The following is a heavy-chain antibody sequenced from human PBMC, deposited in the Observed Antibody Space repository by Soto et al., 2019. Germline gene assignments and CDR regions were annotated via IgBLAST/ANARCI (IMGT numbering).Heavy chain of an antibody. V-gene: IGHV3-23*01. CDR1: GFTFSSYA. Sequence: EVQLLESGGGLVQPGGSLRLSCAASGFTFSSYAISWVRQAPGKGLEWVSAISGSSGNTYYADSVKARFTTSRDNSKNTLYLQMNSLRAEDTAVYYCTTLTFCTTPTCHGREGGYWGQGTLVTVSS. D-gene: IGHD2-2*01. CDR3: TTLTFCTTPTCHGREGGY. J-gene: IGHJ4*02. CDR2: ISGSSGNT.